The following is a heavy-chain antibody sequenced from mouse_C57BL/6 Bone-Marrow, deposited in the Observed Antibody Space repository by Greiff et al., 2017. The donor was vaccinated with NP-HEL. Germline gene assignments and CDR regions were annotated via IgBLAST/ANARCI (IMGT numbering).Heavy chain of an antibody. CDR3: ARDSNYSYWYFDV. D-gene: IGHD2-5*01. V-gene: IGHV5-16*01. Sequence: EVKLMESEGGLVQPGSSMKLSCTASGFTFSDYYMAWVRQVPEKGLEWVANINYDGSSTYYLDSLKSRFIISRDNAKNILYLQMSSLKSEDTATYYCARDSNYSYWYFDVWGTGTTVTVSS. CDR2: INYDGSST. CDR1: GFTFSDYY. J-gene: IGHJ1*03.